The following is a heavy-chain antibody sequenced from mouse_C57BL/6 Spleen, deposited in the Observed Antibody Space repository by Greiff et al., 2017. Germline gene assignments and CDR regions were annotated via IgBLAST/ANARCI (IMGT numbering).Heavy chain of an antibody. CDR1: GFTFSDYY. J-gene: IGHJ3*01. Sequence: DVQLQESEGGLVQPGSSMKLSCTASGFTFSDYYMAWVRQVPEKGLEWVANINYDGSSTYYLDSLKSRFIISRDNAKNILYLQMSSLKSEDTATYYCASYYYGSSFAYWGQGTLVTVSA. V-gene: IGHV5-16*01. D-gene: IGHD1-1*01. CDR3: ASYYYGSSFAY. CDR2: INYDGSST.